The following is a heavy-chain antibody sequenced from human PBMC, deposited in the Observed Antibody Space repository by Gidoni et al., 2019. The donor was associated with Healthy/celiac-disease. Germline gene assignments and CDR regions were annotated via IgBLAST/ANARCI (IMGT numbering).Heavy chain of an antibody. J-gene: IGHJ4*02. Sequence: QVQLVESGGGVVQPGRSLRLSCAASGFTFSSYGMHWVRQAPGKGLEWVAVIWYDGSNKYYADSVKGRFTISRDNSKNTLYLQMNSLRAEDTAVYYCARDLEVDSSSSGGYLGQGTLVTVSS. CDR3: ARDLEVDSSSSGGY. D-gene: IGHD6-6*01. CDR1: GFTFSSYG. V-gene: IGHV3-33*01. CDR2: IWYDGSNK.